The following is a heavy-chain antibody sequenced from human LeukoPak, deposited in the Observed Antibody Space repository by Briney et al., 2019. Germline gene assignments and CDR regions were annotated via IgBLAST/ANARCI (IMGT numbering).Heavy chain of an antibody. CDR1: GFMFSSNW. Sequence: PGGSLRLSCAASGFMFSSNWMSWVRLAPGKGLEWVANIKEDGTETYYVDSVKGRFTISRDNAKDSLYLQMNSLRVEDTAVYHCASDSPYYGMDVWGQGTTVTVSS. J-gene: IGHJ6*02. CDR2: IKEDGTET. CDR3: ASDSPYYGMDV. V-gene: IGHV3-7*01.